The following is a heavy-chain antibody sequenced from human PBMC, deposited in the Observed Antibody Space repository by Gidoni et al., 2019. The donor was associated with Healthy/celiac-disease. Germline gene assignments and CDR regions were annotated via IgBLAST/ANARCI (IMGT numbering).Heavy chain of an antibody. CDR3: ARDEQWLAD. V-gene: IGHV3-21*01. J-gene: IGHJ4*02. CDR1: GFTFSSYR. Sequence: EVQLVESGGGLVKPGGSLRLSWAAPGFTFSSYRMNWVRQAPGKGLEGVSSISSSSSYIYYADSVKGRFTISRDNAKNSLYLQMNSLRAEDTAVYYCARDEQWLADWGQGTLVTVSS. CDR2: ISSSSSYI. D-gene: IGHD6-19*01.